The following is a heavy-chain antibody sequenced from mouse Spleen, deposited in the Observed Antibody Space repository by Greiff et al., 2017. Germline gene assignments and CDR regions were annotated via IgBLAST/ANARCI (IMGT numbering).Heavy chain of an antibody. CDR3: ARGEGFDY. V-gene: IGHV1-54*01. CDR1: GYAFTNYL. CDR2: INPGSGGT. Sequence: VQLQESGAELVRPGTSVKVSCKASGYAFTNYLIEWVKQRPGQGLEWIGVINPGSGGTNYNEKFKGKATLTADKSSSTAYMQLSSLTSDDSAVYFCARGEGFDYWGQGTTLTVSS. J-gene: IGHJ2*01.